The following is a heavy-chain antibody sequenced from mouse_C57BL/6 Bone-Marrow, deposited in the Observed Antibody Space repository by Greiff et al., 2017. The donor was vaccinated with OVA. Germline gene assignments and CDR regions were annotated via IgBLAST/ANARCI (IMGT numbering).Heavy chain of an antibody. CDR1: GYTFTSYW. J-gene: IGHJ2*01. D-gene: IGHD1-1*01. CDR2: IYPGNSDT. V-gene: IGHV1-5*01. Sequence: VHVKQSGTVLARPGASVKMSCKTSGYTFTSYWMHWVKQRPGQGLEWIGAIYPGNSDTSYNQKFKGKAKLTAVTSASTAYMELSSLTNEDSAVYYCTIPLLLLRSYFDYWGQGTTLTVSS. CDR3: TIPLLLLRSYFDY.